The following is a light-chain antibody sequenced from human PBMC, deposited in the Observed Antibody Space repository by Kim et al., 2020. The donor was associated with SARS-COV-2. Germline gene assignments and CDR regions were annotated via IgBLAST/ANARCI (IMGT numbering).Light chain of an antibody. J-gene: IGKJ2*01. V-gene: IGKV3-15*01. Sequence: EIVMTQSPATLSVSPGERATLSCRASQSVSTNLAWYQQRPGQAPRLLIYGASARATSVPARFSGSGSGTDFTLTITSLQSEDFAVYFCQQYNNWPPYTFGQGTKLEI. CDR2: GAS. CDR1: QSVSTN. CDR3: QQYNNWPPYT.